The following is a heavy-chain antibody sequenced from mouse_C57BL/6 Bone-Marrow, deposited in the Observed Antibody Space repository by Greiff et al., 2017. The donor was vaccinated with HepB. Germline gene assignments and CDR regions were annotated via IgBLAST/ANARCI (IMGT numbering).Heavy chain of an antibody. D-gene: IGHD2-2*01. CDR3: ASGRGTMVTTGGAMDY. CDR2: IDPENGDT. CDR1: GFNIKDDY. J-gene: IGHJ4*01. Sequence: EVQLQQSGAELVRPGASVKLSCTASGFNIKDDYMHWVKQRPEQGLEWIGWIDPENGDTEYASKFQGKATITADTSSNTAYLQLSSLTSEDTAIYYCASGRGTMVTTGGAMDYWGQGTSVTVSS. V-gene: IGHV14-4*01.